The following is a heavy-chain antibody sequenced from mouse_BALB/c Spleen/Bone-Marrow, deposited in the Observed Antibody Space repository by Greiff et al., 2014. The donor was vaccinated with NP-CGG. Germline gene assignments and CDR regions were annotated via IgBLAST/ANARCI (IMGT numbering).Heavy chain of an antibody. V-gene: IGHV5-15*02. D-gene: IGHD1-3*01. J-gene: IGHJ2*01. CDR3: ARDNFYFDY. Sequence: VQLKESGGGLVQPGGSRKLSCAASGFTFSDYGMAWVRQAPGKGPERVAFISNLAYSIYYADTVTGRFTISRENAKNTLYLEMSSLRSEDTAMYYCARDNFYFDYWGQGTTLTVSS. CDR2: ISNLAYSI. CDR1: GFTFSDYG.